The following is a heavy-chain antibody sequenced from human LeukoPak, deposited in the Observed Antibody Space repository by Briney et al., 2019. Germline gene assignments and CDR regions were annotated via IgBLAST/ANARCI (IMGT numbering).Heavy chain of an antibody. D-gene: IGHD2-2*01. J-gene: IGHJ5*02. CDR1: GYTFTGYY. CDR2: INPNSGGT. CDR3: AREDIVVVPAATSWFDP. V-gene: IGHV1-2*02. Sequence: ASVKVSCKASGYTFTGYYMHWVRQAPGQGLEWMGWINPNSGGTNYAQKFQGRVTMTRDTSISTAYMELSRLRSDDTAVYYCAREDIVVVPAATSWFDPWGQGTLVTVSS.